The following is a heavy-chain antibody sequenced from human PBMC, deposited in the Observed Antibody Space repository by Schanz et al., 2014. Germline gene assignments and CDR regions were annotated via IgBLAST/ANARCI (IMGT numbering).Heavy chain of an antibody. Sequence: QVQLVESGGDLVKPGGSLRLSCAASGFTYADHHMSWIRQAPGKGLELVSYINNFGTTTYYADSVRGRFTISRDNARNSLHLQMNSLRAEDTAIYYCARGRRTGLNFLDYWGQGTLVAVSA. V-gene: IGHV3-11*01. D-gene: IGHD4-17*01. CDR3: ARGRRTGLNFLDY. J-gene: IGHJ4*02. CDR2: INNFGTTT. CDR1: GFTYADHH.